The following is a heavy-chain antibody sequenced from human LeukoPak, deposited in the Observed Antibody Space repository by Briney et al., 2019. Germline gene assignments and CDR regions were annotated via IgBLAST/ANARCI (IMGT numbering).Heavy chain of an antibody. Sequence: SETLSLTCTVSGGSISSSSYYWGWIRQPPGKGLEWIGEVHLDGRTNYNPSLTGRLTMSVDLYENHISLKLTSVTAADTAVYYCAREGGFYRPLDYSGQGTLVTVSS. V-gene: IGHV4-39*07. CDR2: VHLDGRT. CDR3: AREGGFYRPLDY. D-gene: IGHD3-3*01. CDR1: GGSISSSSYY. J-gene: IGHJ4*02.